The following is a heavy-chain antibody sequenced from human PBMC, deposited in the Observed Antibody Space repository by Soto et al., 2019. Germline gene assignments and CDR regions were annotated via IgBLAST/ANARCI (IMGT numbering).Heavy chain of an antibody. V-gene: IGHV1-46*01. J-gene: IGHJ6*02. CDR1: GYTFTSYY. Sequence: QVQLVQSGAEVKKPGASVKVSCKASGYTFTSYYMHWVRQAPGQGLEWMGIINPSGGSTSYAQKFQGRVPMTRDTSTSTVYMEVGSLGSEDTAVYYCAKGGGIAAAGTVFRNGFYYYGMDVWGQGTTVTVSS. CDR2: INPSGGST. CDR3: AKGGGIAAAGTVFRNGFYYYGMDV. D-gene: IGHD6-13*01.